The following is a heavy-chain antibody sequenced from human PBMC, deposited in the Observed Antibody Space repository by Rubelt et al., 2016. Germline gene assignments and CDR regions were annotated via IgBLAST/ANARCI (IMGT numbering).Heavy chain of an antibody. V-gene: IGHV3-48*02. D-gene: IGHD4-17*01. CDR2: INPYSTL. Sequence: PGRSLRLSCAASGFTFSSYGLHWVRQAPGKGLEWISFINPYSTLYHADSVKGRFIISRDNAKSSLSLQMNSLRDADTAVYYCVRIRGDYGMDVWGQGTTVTVSS. CDR3: VRIRGDYGMDV. J-gene: IGHJ6*02. CDR1: GFTFSSYG.